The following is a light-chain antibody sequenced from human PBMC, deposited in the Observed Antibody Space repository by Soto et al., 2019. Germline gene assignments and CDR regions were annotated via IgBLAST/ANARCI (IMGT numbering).Light chain of an antibody. CDR1: QGIRNF. CDR3: QKYSSGPV. CDR2: AAS. J-gene: IGKJ3*01. V-gene: IGKV1-27*01. Sequence: DIQMTQSPTSLSASVGDRVTITCRASQGIRNFVAWYQQKPGKAPKLLIYAASTLQSGVPSRFSGSGSGTDFTLTSNSRQPEDVATSSCQKYSSGPVFGPGTKLEIK.